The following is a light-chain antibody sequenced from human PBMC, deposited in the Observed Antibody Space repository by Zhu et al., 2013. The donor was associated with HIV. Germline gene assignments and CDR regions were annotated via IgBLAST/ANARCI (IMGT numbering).Light chain of an antibody. CDR3: HQYGSSSWT. J-gene: IGKJ1*01. V-gene: IGKV3-20*01. CDR1: QSVNRNY. Sequence: EIVLTQSPGTLSLSPGDRVSLSCRASQSVNRNYLAWYQQRPGQAPRLLIYDASNRATGIPDRFSGSGSGRDFTLTISRLEPEDFAVYYCHQYGSSSWTFGQGTKVEIK. CDR2: DAS.